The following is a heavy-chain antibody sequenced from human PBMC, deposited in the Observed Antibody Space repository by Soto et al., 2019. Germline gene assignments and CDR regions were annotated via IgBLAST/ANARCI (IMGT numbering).Heavy chain of an antibody. Sequence: GGSLRLSCAASGFTFSSYWMSWVRQAPGKGLEWVANIKQDGSEKYYVDSVKGRFTISRDNAKNSLYLQMNSLRAEDAAVYYCARDRRYDYIWGSYRPPGAFDIWGQGTQVTVSS. CDR2: IKQDGSEK. CDR1: GFTFSSYW. CDR3: ARDRRYDYIWGSYRPPGAFDI. D-gene: IGHD3-16*02. J-gene: IGHJ4*02. V-gene: IGHV3-7*01.